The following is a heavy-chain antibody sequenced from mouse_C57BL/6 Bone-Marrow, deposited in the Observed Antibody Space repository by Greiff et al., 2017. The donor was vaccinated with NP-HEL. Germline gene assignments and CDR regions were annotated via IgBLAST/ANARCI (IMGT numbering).Heavy chain of an antibody. CDR3: ARCGYYGSGYDY. Sequence: VQLQQSGPELVKPGASVKISCKASGYTFTDYYMNWVKQSHGKSLEWIGDINPNNGGTSYNQKFKGKATLTVDKSSSTAYMELRSLTSEDSAVYYCARCGYYGSGYDYWGQGTTLTVSS. CDR2: INPNNGGT. J-gene: IGHJ2*01. V-gene: IGHV1-26*01. CDR1: GYTFTDYY. D-gene: IGHD1-1*01.